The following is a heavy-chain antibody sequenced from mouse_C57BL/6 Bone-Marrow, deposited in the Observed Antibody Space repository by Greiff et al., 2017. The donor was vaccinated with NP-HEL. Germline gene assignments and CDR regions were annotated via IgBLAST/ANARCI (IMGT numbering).Heavy chain of an antibody. CDR2: IRSGSSTI. J-gene: IGHJ4*01. CDR1: GFTFSDYG. V-gene: IGHV5-17*01. D-gene: IGHD2-1*01. Sequence: EVMLVESGGGLVKPGGSLKLSCAASGFTFSDYGMHWVRQAPEKGLEWVAYIRSGSSTIYYVDTVKGRFTISRNNAKNTMFLQKTRLRSEETAMYYWARTRGNYEDYYAMDYWGQGTSVTVSS. CDR3: ARTRGNYEDYYAMDY.